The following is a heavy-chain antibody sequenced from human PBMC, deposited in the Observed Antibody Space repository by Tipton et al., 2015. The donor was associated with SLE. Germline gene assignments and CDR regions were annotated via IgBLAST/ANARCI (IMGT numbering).Heavy chain of an antibody. Sequence: SLRLSCVASGFIFSDYEMNWVLQAPGKGLEWVAYITSSGSVTKYADSVKGRFTISRDNAKNSLYLQMNTLRAEDTAVYYCAKDEDGDIGKWGQGTLVTVS. J-gene: IGHJ4*02. CDR2: ITSSGSVT. D-gene: IGHD4-17*01. V-gene: IGHV3-48*03. CDR1: GFIFSDYE. CDR3: AKDEDGDIGK.